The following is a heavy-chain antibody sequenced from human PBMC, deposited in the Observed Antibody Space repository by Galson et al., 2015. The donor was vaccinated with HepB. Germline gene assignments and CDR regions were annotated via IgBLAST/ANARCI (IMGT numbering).Heavy chain of an antibody. D-gene: IGHD3-22*01. CDR3: AKDQRYYYDSSGP. V-gene: IGHV3-23*01. J-gene: IGHJ5*02. CDR1: GFTFSSYA. Sequence: SLRLSCADSGFTFSSYAMSWVPQGPGKGLEWVSSIRSGGSRIYYADSVKGRFTISRDNSKNTLYLQMNSLRAEDTAVYYCAKDQRYYYDSSGPWGQGTLVTVSS. CDR2: IRSGGSRI.